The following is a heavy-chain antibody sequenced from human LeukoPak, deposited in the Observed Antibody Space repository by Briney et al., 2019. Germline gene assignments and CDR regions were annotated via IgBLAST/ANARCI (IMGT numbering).Heavy chain of an antibody. Sequence: GGSLRLSCAASGFTFGSFGMHWVRQAPGKGLEWVSSISSTSGYIYYADSVRGRFTISRDNAKQELYLQMNSLRAEDTALFYCAREGCSAGSCYQDYWGQGTLVTVSS. J-gene: IGHJ4*02. CDR2: ISSTSGYI. V-gene: IGHV3-21*01. CDR1: GFTFGSFG. D-gene: IGHD2-15*01. CDR3: AREGCSAGSCYQDY.